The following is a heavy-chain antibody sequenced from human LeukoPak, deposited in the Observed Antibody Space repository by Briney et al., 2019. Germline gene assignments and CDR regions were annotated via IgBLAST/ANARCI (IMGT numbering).Heavy chain of an antibody. CDR3: ARLTAAGPPNPDY. CDR2: MNPNGGNT. Sequence: ASVKVSCKASGYTFTSYDINWVRQATGQGLEWMGWMNPNGGNTGYAQKFQGRVTMTRNTSISTAYMELSSLRSEDTAVYYCARLTAAGPPNPDYWGQGTLVTVSS. V-gene: IGHV1-8*01. CDR1: GYTFTSYD. D-gene: IGHD6-13*01. J-gene: IGHJ4*02.